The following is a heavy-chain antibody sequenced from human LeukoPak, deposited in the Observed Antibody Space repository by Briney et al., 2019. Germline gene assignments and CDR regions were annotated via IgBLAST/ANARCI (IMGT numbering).Heavy chain of an antibody. J-gene: IGHJ6*02. CDR3: AKDMVGTQLVLVYYYYGMDV. CDR1: GFTFDDYA. V-gene: IGHV3-9*01. CDR2: ISWNSGSI. Sequence: GRSLRLSCAASGFTFDDYAMHWVRQAPGKGLEWVSGISWNSGSIGYADSVKGRFTISRDNAKNSLYLQMNSLRAEDTALYYCAKDMVGTQLVLVYYYYGMDVWGQGTTVTVSS. D-gene: IGHD6-13*01.